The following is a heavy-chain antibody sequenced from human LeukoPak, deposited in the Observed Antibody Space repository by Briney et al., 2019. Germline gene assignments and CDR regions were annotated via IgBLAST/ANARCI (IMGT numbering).Heavy chain of an antibody. CDR2: INPNSGGT. Sequence: ASVKVSCKASGYTFTGYYMHWVRQAPGQGFEWMGRINPNSGGTNYAQKFQGRVTMTRDTSISTAYMELSRLRSDDTAVYYCARGAQASSSWYLDYWGQGTLVTVSS. V-gene: IGHV1-2*06. CDR1: GYTFTGYY. CDR3: ARGAQASSSWYLDY. D-gene: IGHD6-13*01. J-gene: IGHJ4*02.